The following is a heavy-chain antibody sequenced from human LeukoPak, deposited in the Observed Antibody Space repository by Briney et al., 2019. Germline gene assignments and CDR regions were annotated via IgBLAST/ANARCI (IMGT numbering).Heavy chain of an antibody. CDR1: GASTGSSIW. CDR3: ARVPSFIVVVVAATRGWFDP. CDR2: IYHSGST. Sequence: SGTLSLTCDVSGASTGSSIWWSWVRQPPGKGLEWIGEIYHSGSTNYNSSLKSRVTISIDKSKNQFSLKLSSVTAADTAVYYCARVPSFIVVVVAATRGWFDPWGQGTLVTVSS. V-gene: IGHV4-4*02. D-gene: IGHD2-15*01. J-gene: IGHJ5*02.